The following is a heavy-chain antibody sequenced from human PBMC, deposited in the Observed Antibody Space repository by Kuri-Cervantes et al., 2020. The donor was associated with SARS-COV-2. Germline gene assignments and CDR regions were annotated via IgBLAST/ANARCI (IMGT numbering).Heavy chain of an antibody. CDR1: GFTFSSYG. D-gene: IGHD3-9*01. J-gene: IGHJ4*02. CDR3: ARDWLRGGFDY. Sequence: SLKISCAASGFTFSSYGMHWVRQAPGKGLEWVAVISFGGTNKYYADSVKGRFTISRDNSKNTLYLQMNSLRAEDTAVYYCARDWLRGGFDYWGQGTLVTVSS. V-gene: IGHV3-30*03. CDR2: ISFGGTNK.